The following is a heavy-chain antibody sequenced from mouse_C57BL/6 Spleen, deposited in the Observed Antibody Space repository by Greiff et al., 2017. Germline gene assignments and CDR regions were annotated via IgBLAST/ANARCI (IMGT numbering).Heavy chain of an antibody. D-gene: IGHD1-1*01. CDR3: ARQTTVVAHFDY. CDR1: GFTFSSYG. Sequence: EVKLMESGGDLVKPGGSLKLSCTASGFTFSSYGMSWVRQTPDKRLEWVATISSGGSYTYYPDSVKGRFTISRDNAKNTLYLQRSSLKSEDTAMYYCARQTTVVAHFDYWGQGTTLTVSS. CDR2: ISSGGSYT. J-gene: IGHJ2*01. V-gene: IGHV5-6*01.